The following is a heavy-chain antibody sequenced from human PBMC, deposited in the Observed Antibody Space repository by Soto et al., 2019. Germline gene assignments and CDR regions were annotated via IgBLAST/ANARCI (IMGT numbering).Heavy chain of an antibody. CDR2: IIPIFGTA. J-gene: IGHJ5*02. CDR1: GGTFSSYA. V-gene: IGHV1-69*12. CDR3: ASTLHLSGDRWFDP. D-gene: IGHD3-10*01. Sequence: QVQLVQSGAEVKKPGSSVKVSCKASGGTFSSYAISWVRQAPGQGLEWMGGIIPIFGTANYAQKFQGRVTITADDSTSTDYMELSSLRCEDTAVYYCASTLHLSGDRWFDPWGQGTLVTVSS.